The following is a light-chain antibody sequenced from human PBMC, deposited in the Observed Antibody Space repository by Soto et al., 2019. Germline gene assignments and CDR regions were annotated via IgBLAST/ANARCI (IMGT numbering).Light chain of an antibody. J-gene: IGLJ2*01. CDR2: EGS. Sequence: QSALTQPASVSGSPGQSITISCTGTSSDIGSYNLVSWYLQYPGKAPKLMIYEGSKRPSGVSNRFSGSKSGNAASLTISGLQAEDEADYYCSSYAGSNTVVFGGGTKLTVL. V-gene: IGLV2-23*01. CDR1: SSDIGSYNL. CDR3: SSYAGSNTVV.